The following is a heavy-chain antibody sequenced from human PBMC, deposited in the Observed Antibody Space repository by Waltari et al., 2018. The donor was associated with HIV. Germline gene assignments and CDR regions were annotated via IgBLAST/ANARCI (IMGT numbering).Heavy chain of an antibody. Sequence: EVQLVESGGGLVKPGGSLRLSCAASGFTFSSYSMNWVRPAPGKGLEWVSSISSSSSYIYYADSVKGRFTISRDNAKNSLYLQMNSLRAEDTAVYYCVRAYSSSWSIFDYWGQGTLVTVSS. D-gene: IGHD6-13*01. V-gene: IGHV3-21*01. CDR1: GFTFSSYS. CDR3: VRAYSSSWSIFDY. CDR2: ISSSSSYI. J-gene: IGHJ4*02.